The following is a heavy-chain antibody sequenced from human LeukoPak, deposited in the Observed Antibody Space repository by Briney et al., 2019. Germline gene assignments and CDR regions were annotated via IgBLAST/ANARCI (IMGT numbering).Heavy chain of an antibody. CDR3: AKGGRDILTGYYFEGDYFDY. CDR1: GFTFSSYW. J-gene: IGHJ4*02. Sequence: HAGGSLRLSCAASGFTFSSYWMHWVRQAPGKGLVWVSRINSDGSSTNYADSVKGRFTISRDNSKNSLYLRMNSLRAEDTALYYCAKGGRDILTGYYFEGDYFDYWGQGTLVTVSS. D-gene: IGHD3-9*01. V-gene: IGHV3-74*01. CDR2: INSDGSST.